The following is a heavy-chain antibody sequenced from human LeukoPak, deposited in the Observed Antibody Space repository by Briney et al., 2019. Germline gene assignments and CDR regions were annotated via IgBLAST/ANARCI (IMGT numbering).Heavy chain of an antibody. CDR3: AKGGGSSSLGYYFDY. CDR2: ISWNSGTV. D-gene: IGHD1-26*01. J-gene: IGHJ4*02. Sequence: PGGSLRLSCAASGFTFDDYAMHWVRQAPGKALEWVSGISWNSGTVGFADSVRGRFTISRDNAKNSLYLQMNSLRAEDTALYYCAKGGGSSSLGYYFDYWGQGTLVTVPS. V-gene: IGHV3-9*01. CDR1: GFTFDDYA.